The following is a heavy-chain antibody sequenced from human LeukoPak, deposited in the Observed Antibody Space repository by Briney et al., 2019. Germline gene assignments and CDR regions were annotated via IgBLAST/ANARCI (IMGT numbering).Heavy chain of an antibody. V-gene: IGHV1-69*01. CDR3: ARDSGYGMTSFDY. CDR1: GGTFSSYA. J-gene: IGHJ4*02. CDR2: IIPIFGTA. Sequence: SVKVSCKASGGTFSSYAISWARQAPGQGLEWMGGIIPIFGTANYAQKFQGRVTITADESTSTAYMELSSLRSEDTAVYYCARDSGYGMTSFDYWGQGTLVTVSS. D-gene: IGHD5-12*01.